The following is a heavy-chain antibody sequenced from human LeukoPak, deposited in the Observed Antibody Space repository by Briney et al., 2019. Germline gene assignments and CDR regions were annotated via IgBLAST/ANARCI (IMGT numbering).Heavy chain of an antibody. CDR1: GGSISSSSYY. J-gene: IGHJ4*02. V-gene: IGHV4-39*01. CDR2: IYYSGST. D-gene: IGHD1-26*01. CDR3: ARRKKGIVGATCFDY. Sequence: PSETLSLTCTVSGGSISSSSYYWGWIRQPPGKGLEWIGSIYYSGSTYYNPSLKSRVTISVDTSKNQFSLKLSSVTAADTAVYYCARRKKGIVGATCFDYWGQGTLVTVSP.